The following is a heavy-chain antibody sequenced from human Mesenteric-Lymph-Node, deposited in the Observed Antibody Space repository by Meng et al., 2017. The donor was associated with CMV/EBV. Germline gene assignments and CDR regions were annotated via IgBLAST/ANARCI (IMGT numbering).Heavy chain of an antibody. D-gene: IGHD3-22*01. V-gene: IGHV3-48*03. CDR2: ISSSGVTT. J-gene: IGHJ4*02. CDR1: GFTLGTYE. CDR3: AKEEGTTIVLAGFDY. Sequence: GESLKISCTASGFTLGTYEMNWVRQAPGKGLEWVSCISSSGVTTHYADSVKGRFTISRDNAKNTLYLQMNSLRAEDTAVYYCAKEEGTTIVLAGFDYWGQGTLVTVSS.